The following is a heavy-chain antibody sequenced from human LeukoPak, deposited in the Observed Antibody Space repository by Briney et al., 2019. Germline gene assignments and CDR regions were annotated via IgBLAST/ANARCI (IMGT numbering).Heavy chain of an antibody. CDR1: GYTFTSYD. Sequence: ASVTVSCKASGYTFTSYDINWVRQATGQGLEWMGWMNPNSGNTGYAQKFQGRVTMTRNTSISTAYMELSSLRSEDTAVYYCAREMGIEATGWFDPWGQGTLVTVSS. CDR2: MNPNSGNT. V-gene: IGHV1-8*01. J-gene: IGHJ5*02. CDR3: AREMGIEATGWFDP. D-gene: IGHD2-2*03.